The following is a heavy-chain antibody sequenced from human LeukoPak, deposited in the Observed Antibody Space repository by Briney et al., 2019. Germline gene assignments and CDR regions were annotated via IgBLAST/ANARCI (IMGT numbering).Heavy chain of an antibody. CDR2: IYTLATT. D-gene: IGHD3-3*01. CDR3: ARDRDFWSPRYDY. V-gene: IGHV4-4*07. J-gene: IGHJ4*02. Sequence: IYTLATTNYHPSLKPPLTISLHTSKNQFSPKLSSVTPADTAVYFCARDRDFWSPRYDYWGQGTLVTVSS.